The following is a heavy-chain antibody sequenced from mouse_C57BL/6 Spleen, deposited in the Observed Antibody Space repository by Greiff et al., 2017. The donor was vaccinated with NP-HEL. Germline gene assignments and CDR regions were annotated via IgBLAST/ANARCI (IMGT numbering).Heavy chain of an antibody. D-gene: IGHD1-1*01. V-gene: IGHV7-3*01. CDR2: IRNKANGYTT. Sequence: DVKLVESGGGLVQPGGSLSLSCAASGFTFTDYYMSWVRQPPGKALEWLGFIRNKANGYTTEYSASVKGRFTISRDNSQSILYLQMNALRAEDSATYYCARSQLLHYYGSSYGWYFDVWGTGTTVTVSS. CDR3: ARSQLLHYYGSSYGWYFDV. J-gene: IGHJ1*03. CDR1: GFTFTDYY.